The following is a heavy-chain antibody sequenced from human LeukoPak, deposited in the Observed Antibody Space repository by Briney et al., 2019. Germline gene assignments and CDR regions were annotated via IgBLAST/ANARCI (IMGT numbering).Heavy chain of an antibody. CDR2: IYYTGMT. J-gene: IGHJ4*02. CDR3: ASRPADTTWYGVFDY. Sequence: SETLSLTCTVSGASISSHFWTWIRQPPGKGLELIGYIYYTGMTKYNPSLKSRVTMSVDTSRAQFFLRLSPVTAADTAIYYCASRPADTTWYGVFDYWSQGTLVTVSS. V-gene: IGHV4-59*11. CDR1: GASISSHF. D-gene: IGHD3-10*01.